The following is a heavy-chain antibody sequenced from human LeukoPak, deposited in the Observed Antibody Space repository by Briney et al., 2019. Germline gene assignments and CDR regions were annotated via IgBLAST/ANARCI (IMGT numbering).Heavy chain of an antibody. CDR2: ISWNSGSI. Sequence: GGSLRLSCAASRFTFSSYAMSWVRQAPGKGLEWVSGISWNSGSIGYADSVKGRFTISRDNAKNSLYLQVKSLRAEDTALYYCAKGYYDILTGPRYYFDYWGQGTLVTVSS. J-gene: IGHJ4*02. D-gene: IGHD3-9*01. CDR1: RFTFSSYA. CDR3: AKGYYDILTGPRYYFDY. V-gene: IGHV3-9*01.